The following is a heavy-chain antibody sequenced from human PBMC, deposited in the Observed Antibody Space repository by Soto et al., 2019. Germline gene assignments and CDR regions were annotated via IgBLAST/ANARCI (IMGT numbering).Heavy chain of an antibody. J-gene: IGHJ4*02. CDR1: GYSFTSYW. D-gene: IGHD3-9*01. CDR3: ARLDGRYFEWLQYDY. CDR2: IDPSDSYT. V-gene: IGHV5-10-1*01. Sequence: VESLKISCKGSGYSFTSYWISWVRQMPGKGLEWMGRIDPSDSYTNYSPSFQGHVTISADKSISTAYLQWSSLKASDTAMYYCARLDGRYFEWLQYDYWGQGTLVTVSS.